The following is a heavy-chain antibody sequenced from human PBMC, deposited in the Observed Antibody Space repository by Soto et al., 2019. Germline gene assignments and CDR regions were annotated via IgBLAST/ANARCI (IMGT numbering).Heavy chain of an antibody. Sequence: HPGGSLRLSCAASGFTFSSYGMHWVRQAPGKGLEWVAVISYDGSNKYYAESVKGRFTISRDNSKNTLYLQMNSLRAEDTAVYYCATARRGGGASYWGQGTLVTVSS. CDR3: ATARRGGGASY. CDR2: ISYDGSNK. J-gene: IGHJ4*02. D-gene: IGHD2-21*01. CDR1: GFTFSSYG. V-gene: IGHV3-30*03.